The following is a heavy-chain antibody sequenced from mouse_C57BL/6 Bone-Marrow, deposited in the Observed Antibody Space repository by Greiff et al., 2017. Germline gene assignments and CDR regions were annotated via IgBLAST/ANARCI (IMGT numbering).Heavy chain of an antibody. CDR3: ARYSSGYCAMDY. CDR1: GYTFTSYW. Sequence: QVQLQQPGAELVKPGASVKMSCKASGYTFTSYWITWVKQRPGQGLEWIGDIYPGSGSTNYNQKFKGKSTLTVDKSSSTAYMQLSSLTSEDSAVYYCARYSSGYCAMDYWGQGTSVTVSS. CDR2: IYPGSGST. V-gene: IGHV1-55*01. J-gene: IGHJ4*01. D-gene: IGHD3-2*02.